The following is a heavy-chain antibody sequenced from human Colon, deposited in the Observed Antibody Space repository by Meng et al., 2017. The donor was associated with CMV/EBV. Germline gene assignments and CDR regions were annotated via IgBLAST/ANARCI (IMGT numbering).Heavy chain of an antibody. CDR1: GFTFRNYC. J-gene: IGHJ4*02. CDR3: VTKRAKYCSSGPCPGYFDN. Sequence: GESLKISCAASGFTFRNYCMNWVRQAPGKGLEWVSIIYNADNTFYADSVRGRFTISRDNSKNTLFLQMNSLTNGDTAVYYCVTKRAKYCSSGPCPGYFDNWGQGTLVTVSS. D-gene: IGHD2-15*01. CDR2: IYNADNT. V-gene: IGHV3-53*01.